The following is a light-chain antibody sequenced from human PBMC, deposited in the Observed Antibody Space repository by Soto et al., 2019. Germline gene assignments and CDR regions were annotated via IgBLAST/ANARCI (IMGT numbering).Light chain of an antibody. Sequence: EIVLTQSPGTLSLSPGERATLSCRASQSVASRNLAWYQQKSGQAPRLLIYGASSRAIHTPDRFSGSGSGTAFTLTISGLEPEDFAVYYCPHFGNSLWTFGQGTKVEI. CDR3: PHFGNSLWT. J-gene: IGKJ1*01. V-gene: IGKV3-20*01. CDR2: GAS. CDR1: QSVASRN.